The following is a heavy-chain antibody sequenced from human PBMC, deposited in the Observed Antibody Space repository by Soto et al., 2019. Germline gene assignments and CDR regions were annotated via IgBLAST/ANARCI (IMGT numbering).Heavy chain of an antibody. D-gene: IGHD3-3*01. CDR3: TSGLRFLEPTNDY. V-gene: IGHV3-73*01. CDR2: IRSKANSYAT. J-gene: IGHJ4*02. Sequence: EVQLVESGGGLVQPGGSLKLSCAASGFTFSGSAMHWVRQASGKGLEWVGRIRSKANSYATAYAASVKGRFTISRDDSKNTAYLQMNSLKTEDTAVYYCTSGLRFLEPTNDYWGQGTLVTVSS. CDR1: GFTFSGSA.